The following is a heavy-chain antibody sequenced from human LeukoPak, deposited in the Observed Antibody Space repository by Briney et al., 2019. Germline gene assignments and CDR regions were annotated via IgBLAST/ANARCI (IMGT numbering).Heavy chain of an antibody. CDR1: GGSFSGYY. V-gene: IGHV4-34*01. Sequence: SETLSLTCAVYGGSFSGYYWSWIRQPPGKGLEGIGEINHSGSTNYNPSLKSRVTISVDTSKNQFSLKLSSVTAADTAVYYCALLWFGNWFDPWGQGTLVTVSS. CDR2: INHSGST. CDR3: ALLWFGNWFDP. J-gene: IGHJ5*02. D-gene: IGHD3-10*01.